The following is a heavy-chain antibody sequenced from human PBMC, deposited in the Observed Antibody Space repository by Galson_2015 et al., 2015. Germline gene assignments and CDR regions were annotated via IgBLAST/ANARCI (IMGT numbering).Heavy chain of an antibody. CDR3: ARSEVVVPAAILDY. CDR1: GFTFSSYW. CDR2: IWYDGSNK. V-gene: IGHV3-33*08. J-gene: IGHJ4*02. D-gene: IGHD2-2*02. Sequence: SLRLSCAASGFTFSSYWMSWVRQAPGKGLEWVPVIWYDGSNKYYADSVKGRFTISRDNSKNTLYLQMNSLRAEDTAVYYCARSEVVVPAAILDYWGQGTLVTVSS.